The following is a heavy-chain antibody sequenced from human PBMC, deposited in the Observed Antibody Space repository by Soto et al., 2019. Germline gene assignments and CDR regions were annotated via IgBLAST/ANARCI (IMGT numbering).Heavy chain of an antibody. V-gene: IGHV3-30-3*01. J-gene: IGHJ6*04. D-gene: IGHD5-12*01. Sequence: QVQLVESGGGVVQPGRSLRLSCAASGFTFSSYAMHWVRQAPGKGLEWVAVISYDGSNKYYADSVKGRFTISRDNSKNTLYLQMKSLKAENTAVYYCAREVDSGYDPKTYYYYGMDVWGKGTTVTVSS. CDR3: AREVDSGYDPKTYYYYGMDV. CDR2: ISYDGSNK. CDR1: GFTFSSYA.